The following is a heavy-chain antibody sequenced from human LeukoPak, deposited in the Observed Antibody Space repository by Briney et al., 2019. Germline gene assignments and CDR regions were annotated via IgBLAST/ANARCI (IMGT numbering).Heavy chain of an antibody. CDR2: ISSSSSDI. CDR1: GFTFSTHS. CDR3: ARVPGGLEWADFDY. V-gene: IGHV3-21*01. J-gene: IGHJ4*02. Sequence: GGTLRLSCAASGFTFSTHSMNWVRQAPGKGLEWVSCISSSSSDIYYADSVKGRFTISRDNAKNSLYLQMSSLRAEDTAVYYCARVPGGLEWADFDYWGQGTLDTVSS. D-gene: IGHD3-3*01.